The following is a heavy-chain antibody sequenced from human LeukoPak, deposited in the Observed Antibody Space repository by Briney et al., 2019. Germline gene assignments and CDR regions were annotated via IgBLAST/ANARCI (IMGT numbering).Heavy chain of an antibody. Sequence: KASETLSLTCTVSGGSFSTYYWSWIRQPPGKGLEWIGYIYYSGSTNYNPSLKSRVAISVDTSKSQFSLKLSSVTAADTAVYYCARGVGATLLYYYYYYMDVWGKGTTVTVSS. D-gene: IGHD1-26*01. CDR3: ARGVGATLLYYYYYYMDV. J-gene: IGHJ6*03. CDR1: GGSFSTYY. CDR2: IYYSGST. V-gene: IGHV4-59*01.